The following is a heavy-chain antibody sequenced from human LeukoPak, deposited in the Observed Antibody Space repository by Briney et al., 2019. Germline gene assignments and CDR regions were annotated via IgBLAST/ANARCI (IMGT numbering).Heavy chain of an antibody. V-gene: IGHV3-48*01. CDR3: ARGSGVAYYYYSMDV. CDR1: GFTFSSYS. Sequence: GGSLRLSCAASGFTFSSYSMNWVRQAPGKGLEWVSYISSSSSTIYYADSVKGRFTISRDNAKNSLYLQMNSLRAEDTAVYYCARGSGVAYYYYSMDVWGKGTTVTVSS. J-gene: IGHJ6*03. CDR2: ISSSSSTI. D-gene: IGHD3-3*01.